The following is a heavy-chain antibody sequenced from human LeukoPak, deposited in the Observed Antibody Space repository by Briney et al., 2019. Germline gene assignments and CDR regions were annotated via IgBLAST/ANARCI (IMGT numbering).Heavy chain of an antibody. CDR1: GYTFTSYG. V-gene: IGHV1-18*01. J-gene: IGHJ4*02. CDR2: ISAYNGNT. Sequence: ASVKVSCKASGYTFTSYGISWVRQAPGQGLGWMGWISAYNGNTNYAQKLQGRVTMTTYTSTSTDYMELRSLRSDDTAVYYCARDCSSTSCLFDYWGQGTLVTVSS. D-gene: IGHD2-2*01. CDR3: ARDCSSTSCLFDY.